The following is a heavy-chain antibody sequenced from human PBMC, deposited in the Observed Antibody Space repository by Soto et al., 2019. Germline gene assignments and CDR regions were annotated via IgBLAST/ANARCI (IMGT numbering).Heavy chain of an antibody. CDR1: GFTFSSYD. V-gene: IGHV3-13*01. D-gene: IGHD2-15*01. CDR2: IGTAGDT. J-gene: IGHJ6*02. CDR3: ARVFGGTTGMDV. Sequence: GGSLRLSCAASGFTFSSYDMHWVRQATGKGLEWVSAIGTAGDTYYPGSVKGRFTISRENAKNSLYLQMNSLRAEDTAVYYCARVFGGTTGMDVWGQGTTVTVSS.